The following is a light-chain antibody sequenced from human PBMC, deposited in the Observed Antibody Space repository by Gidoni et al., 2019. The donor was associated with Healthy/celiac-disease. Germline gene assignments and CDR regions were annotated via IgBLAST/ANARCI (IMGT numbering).Light chain of an antibody. Sequence: QSVLTQPPSASGTPGQRVTISGSGSSSTIGSNTVNWYQQLPGTAPKLLIYSKNQRPSGVPDRFSGSKSGTSASLAISGLQSEDEADYYCAAWDDSLNGRVFGGGTKLTVL. V-gene: IGLV1-44*01. CDR2: SKN. CDR1: SSTIGSNT. CDR3: AAWDDSLNGRV. J-gene: IGLJ3*02.